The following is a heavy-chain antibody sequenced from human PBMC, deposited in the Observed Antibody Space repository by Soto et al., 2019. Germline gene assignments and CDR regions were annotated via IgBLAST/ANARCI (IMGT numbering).Heavy chain of an antibody. CDR1: GYPVTAYY. Sequence: QLHLVQSGAVVKKPGASVTVSCSASGYPVTAYYMHWVRQAPGRGLEWMGGINPATGAAKYTQTFPGRVTMTRDPSTSTVFMELGGLTSGDTAGFYCARGGGVGVAGSAAFDMWGQGTLVTVSS. V-gene: IGHV1-2*02. J-gene: IGHJ3*02. CDR3: ARGGGVGVAGSAAFDM. D-gene: IGHD3-3*01. CDR2: INPATGAA.